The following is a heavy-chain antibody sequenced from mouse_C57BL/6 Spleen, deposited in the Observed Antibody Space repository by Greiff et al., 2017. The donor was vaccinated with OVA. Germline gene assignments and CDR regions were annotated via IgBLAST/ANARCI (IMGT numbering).Heavy chain of an antibody. J-gene: IGHJ4*01. CDR3: ARRGTTVVDYAMDY. CDR2: IDPNRGGT. CDR1: GYTFTSYW. V-gene: IGHV1-72*01. D-gene: IGHD1-1*01. Sequence: QVQLQQPGAELVKPGASVKLSCKASGYTFTSYWMHWVKQRPGRGLEWIGRIDPNRGGTKYNEKFKSKATLTVDKPSSTAYMQLSSLTSEDSAVYYCARRGTTVVDYAMDYWGQGTSVTVSS.